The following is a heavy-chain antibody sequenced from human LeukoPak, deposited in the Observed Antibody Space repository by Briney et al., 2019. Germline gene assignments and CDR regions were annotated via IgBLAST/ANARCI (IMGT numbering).Heavy chain of an antibody. CDR1: GYTFTSYD. Sequence: ASVKVSCKASGYTFTSYDINWVRQATGQGLEWMGWMNPNSGNTGYAQKFQGRVTITRNTSISTAYMELSSLRSEDTAVYYCARARSYSGSLFDYWGQGTLVTVSS. CDR3: ARARSYSGSLFDY. CDR2: MNPNSGNT. D-gene: IGHD1-26*01. J-gene: IGHJ4*02. V-gene: IGHV1-8*03.